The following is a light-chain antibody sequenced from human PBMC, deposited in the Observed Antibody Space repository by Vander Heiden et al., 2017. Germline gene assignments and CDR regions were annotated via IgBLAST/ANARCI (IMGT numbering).Light chain of an antibody. J-gene: IGKJ2*01. Sequence: EIVMTQSPATLSVSPGERATLSCRASQSVSSNLAWYQQKPGQAPRLLIYGASTRATGIKARFSGSGDGTEFTLTISSRQSEDFAVYYCQQENNGHTLYTFGQGTKLEIK. V-gene: IGKV3-15*01. CDR2: GAS. CDR1: QSVSSN. CDR3: QQENNGHTLYT.